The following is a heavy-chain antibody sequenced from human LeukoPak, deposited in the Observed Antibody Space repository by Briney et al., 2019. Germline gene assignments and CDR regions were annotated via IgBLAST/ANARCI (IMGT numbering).Heavy chain of an antibody. Sequence: GGSLRLSCAASGFTFSSYAMSWVRQAPGKGLEWVSGVSGSGGSTYYADSVKGRFTIFRDNSKNTLYLQMNSLRAEDTAVYHCANGWSPDYWGRGTLVTVSS. D-gene: IGHD2-15*01. J-gene: IGHJ4*02. CDR2: VSGSGGST. CDR1: GFTFSSYA. V-gene: IGHV3-23*01. CDR3: ANGWSPDY.